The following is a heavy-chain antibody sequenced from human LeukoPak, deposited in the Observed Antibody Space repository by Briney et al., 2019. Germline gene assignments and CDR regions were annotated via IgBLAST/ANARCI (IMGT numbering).Heavy chain of an antibody. V-gene: IGHV4-61*02. CDR3: ARGSSGWYLVFEY. Sequence: SETLSLTCTVSGGSISSGSYYWSWIRQPAGNGLEWIGRIYTSGSTSYNPSLKSRVTISVDTSKNQFSLKLSSVTAADTAVYYCARGSSGWYLVFEYWGQGTLVTVSS. J-gene: IGHJ4*02. CDR1: GGSISSGSYY. D-gene: IGHD6-19*01. CDR2: IYTSGST.